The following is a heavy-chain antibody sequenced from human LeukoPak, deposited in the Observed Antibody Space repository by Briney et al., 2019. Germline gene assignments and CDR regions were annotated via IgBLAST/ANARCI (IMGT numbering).Heavy chain of an antibody. CDR2: ISAYNGNT. Sequence: GASVKVSCKASGYTFTSYGISWVRQAPGQGLEWMGWISAYNGNTNYAQKLQGRVTMTTDTSTSTAYMELRSLRSDDTAVYYCARVRSYYDSSAYDYWGQGTLVTVSS. D-gene: IGHD3-22*01. CDR3: ARVRSYYDSSAYDY. CDR1: GYTFTSYG. V-gene: IGHV1-18*01. J-gene: IGHJ4*02.